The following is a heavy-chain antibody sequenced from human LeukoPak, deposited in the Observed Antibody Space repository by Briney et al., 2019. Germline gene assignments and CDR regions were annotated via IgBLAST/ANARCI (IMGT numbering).Heavy chain of an antibody. CDR3: ARGGQGDGYSADEAFDI. CDR2: IYYTGST. Sequence: SETLSLTCTVSGGSISSYYWSWIRQPPGKGLEWIGYIYYTGSTDYNPSLKSRVAIPVDTSKNQFSLQLSSVTPEDTAVYYCARGGQGDGYSADEAFDIWGQGTMVTVS. CDR1: GGSISSYY. D-gene: IGHD5-18*01. J-gene: IGHJ3*02. V-gene: IGHV4-59*12.